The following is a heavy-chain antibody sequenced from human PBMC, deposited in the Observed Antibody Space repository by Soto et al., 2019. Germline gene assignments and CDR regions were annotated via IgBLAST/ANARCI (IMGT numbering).Heavy chain of an antibody. CDR1: GFTFSSYA. V-gene: IGHV3-23*01. CDR3: ANHPLRVAATPSWFDP. D-gene: IGHD2-15*01. J-gene: IGHJ5*02. CDR2: ISGSGGST. Sequence: EVQLLESGGGLVQPGGSLRLSCAASGFTFSSYAMSWVRQAPGKGLEWVTAISGSGGSTYYADSVKGRFTTSRDNSKTTMYLQMNSLRAEDTDVYYCANHPLRVAATPSWFDPWGQGTLVTVSS.